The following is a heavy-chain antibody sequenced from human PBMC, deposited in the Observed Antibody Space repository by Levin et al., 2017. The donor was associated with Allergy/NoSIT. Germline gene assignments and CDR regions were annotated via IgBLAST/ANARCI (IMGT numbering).Heavy chain of an antibody. J-gene: IGHJ4*02. V-gene: IGHV1-24*01. Sequence: ASVKVSCKVSGYTLTELSMHWVRQAPGKGLEWMVFFYPYYFATISSPPFPCRVTMTEDTSTDTAYMELSSLRSEDTAVYYCARIAVAGSLDYWGQGTLVTVSS. CDR2: FYPYYFAT. CDR1: GYTLTELS. D-gene: IGHD6-19*01. CDR3: ARIAVAGSLDY.